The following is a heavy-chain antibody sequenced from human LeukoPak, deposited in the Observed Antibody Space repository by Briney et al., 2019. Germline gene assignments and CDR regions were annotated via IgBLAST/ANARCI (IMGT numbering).Heavy chain of an antibody. CDR2: ISYDGSNK. CDR1: GFTFSSHA. Sequence: PGGSLRLSCAASGFTFSSHAMHWVRQAPGKGLEWVAVISYDGSNKYYADSVKGRFTISRDNAKNSLYLQMNSLRAEDTAVYYCARDWGIAAAGTDYWGQGTLVTVSS. CDR3: ARDWGIAAAGTDY. D-gene: IGHD6-13*01. J-gene: IGHJ4*02. V-gene: IGHV3-30*04.